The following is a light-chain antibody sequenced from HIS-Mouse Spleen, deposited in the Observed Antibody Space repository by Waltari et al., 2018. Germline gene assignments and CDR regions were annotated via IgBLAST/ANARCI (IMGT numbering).Light chain of an antibody. CDR1: SLRSYY. V-gene: IGLV3-19*01. Sequence: SSALTQDPAVSVALGQTVRITCQGYSLRSYYASWYPPKPGQAPVIVIYGKNNRPSGIPDRFSGSSSGNTASLTITGAQAEDEADYYCNSRDSSGNHWVFGGGTKLTVL. CDR3: NSRDSSGNHWV. J-gene: IGLJ3*02. CDR2: GKN.